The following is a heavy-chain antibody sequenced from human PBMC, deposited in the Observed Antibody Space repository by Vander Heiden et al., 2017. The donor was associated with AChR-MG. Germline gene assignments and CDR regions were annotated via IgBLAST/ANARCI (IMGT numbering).Heavy chain of an antibody. D-gene: IGHD6-13*01. V-gene: IGHV3-33*01. CDR2: IWYDGSNK. J-gene: IGHJ5*02. Sequence: QVQLVESGGGVVKPGRSLRLSCAASGFTFSSSGMHWVRQAPGKGLEWVAVIWYDGSNKYYADSVKGRFTISRDNSKNTLYLQMNSLRAEDTAVYYCARDREKQQLDGNWFDPWGQGTLVTVSS. CDR3: ARDREKQQLDGNWFDP. CDR1: GFTFSSSG.